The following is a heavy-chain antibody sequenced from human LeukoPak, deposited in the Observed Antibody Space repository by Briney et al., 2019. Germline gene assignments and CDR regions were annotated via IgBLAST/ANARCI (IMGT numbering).Heavy chain of an antibody. Sequence: PGGSLRLSCAASGFTFTTYAMTWVRQAPGKGLEWVSAISGSGGSTYYADSVKGRFTISRDNSKNTLYLQMNSLRAEDTAIYYCAKSPPSRVSTQLWNNFDYWGQGTLVTVSS. CDR3: AKSPPSRVSTQLWNNFDY. V-gene: IGHV3-23*01. CDR2: ISGSGGST. J-gene: IGHJ4*02. D-gene: IGHD5-18*01. CDR1: GFTFTTYA.